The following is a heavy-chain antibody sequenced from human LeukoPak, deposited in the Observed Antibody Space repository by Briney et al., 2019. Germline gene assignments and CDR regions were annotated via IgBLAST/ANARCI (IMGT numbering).Heavy chain of an antibody. CDR1: GFTFNNYA. V-gene: IGHV3-23*01. CDR3: AKDQGIQLWLKYFQH. D-gene: IGHD5-18*01. Sequence: PGRSLRLACAASGFTFNNYAMTWVRQAPGKGLEWVSAISGSGGTTLYAGSVKGRFTISRDNSKSTLYLQMNSLRAEDTAVYYCAKDQGIQLWLKYFQHWGQGTLVTVSS. J-gene: IGHJ1*01. CDR2: ISGSGGTT.